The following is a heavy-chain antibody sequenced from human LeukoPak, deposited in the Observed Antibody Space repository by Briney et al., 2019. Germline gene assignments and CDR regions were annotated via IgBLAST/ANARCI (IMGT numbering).Heavy chain of an antibody. J-gene: IGHJ4*02. CDR1: GFRLSSYA. CDR3: AKESVWFGESNPFDY. D-gene: IGHD3-10*01. V-gene: IGHV3-23*01. Sequence: PGGSLRLSCVASGFRLSSYAMSWVRQAPGKGLEWVSAISGSGGSTYYADSVKGRFTISRDNSKNTLYLQMSSLRAEDTAVYYCAKESVWFGESNPFDYWGQGILVTVSS. CDR2: ISGSGGST.